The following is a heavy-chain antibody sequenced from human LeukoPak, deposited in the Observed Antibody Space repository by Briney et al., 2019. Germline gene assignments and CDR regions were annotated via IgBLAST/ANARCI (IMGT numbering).Heavy chain of an antibody. CDR3: ARRGGVAGAFDY. D-gene: IGHD6-19*01. CDR2: ISGYNGNT. V-gene: IGHV1-18*01. J-gene: IGHJ4*02. CDR1: SYTFTSYG. Sequence: ASVKVSCKASSYTFTSYGISWVRQAPGQGLEWMGWISGYNGNTNYAQKLQGRVTMTTDTSTSTAYMELKSLRSDDTAVYYCARRGGVAGAFDYWGQGTLVTVSS.